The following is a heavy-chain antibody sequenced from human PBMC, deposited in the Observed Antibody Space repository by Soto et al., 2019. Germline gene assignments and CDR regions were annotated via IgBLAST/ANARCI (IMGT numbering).Heavy chain of an antibody. V-gene: IGHV2-70*13. CDR2: IERDDDDK. Sequence: ESGPTLVNATGTLALTCTFSGFSLTSPGMCVSWICQPPGKALEWLALIERDDDDKYYSTSLKTRLTISKDTRKNQVVLTMANIDPADTGTYYCARSIRGPRRFNGMDVWGQGTTVTVSS. D-gene: IGHD1-20*01. CDR3: ARSIRGPRRFNGMDV. J-gene: IGHJ6*02. CDR1: GFSLTSPGMC.